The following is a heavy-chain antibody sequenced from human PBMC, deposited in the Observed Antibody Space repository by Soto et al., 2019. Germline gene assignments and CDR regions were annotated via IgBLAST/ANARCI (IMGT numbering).Heavy chain of an antibody. CDR1: GFTFSSYG. V-gene: IGHV3-33*01. CDR2: IWYDGSNK. D-gene: IGHD2-15*01. CDR3: ARKDCSGGSCPRNYYYGMDV. J-gene: IGHJ6*02. Sequence: GGSLRLSCAASGFTFSSYGMHWVRQAPGKGLEWVAVIWYDGSNKYYADSVKGRFTISRDNSKNTLYLQMNSLRAEDTAVYYCARKDCSGGSCPRNYYYGMDVWGQGTTVTVSS.